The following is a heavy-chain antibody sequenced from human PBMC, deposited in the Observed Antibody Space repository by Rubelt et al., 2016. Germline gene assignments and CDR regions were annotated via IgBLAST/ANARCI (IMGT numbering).Heavy chain of an antibody. J-gene: IGHJ4*02. CDR3: ARLPQNTYYFDY. CDR1: GYNFAKSW. CDR2: IYPGDSGT. V-gene: IGHV5-51*03. Sequence: EVQLVQSGAEVKKPGESLKISCQGSGYNFAKSWIGWVRQMSGNGLEWMGIIYPGDSGTRYNPSFRGQVTISADKSISTAYLQWSSLKASDTAMYYCARLPQNTYYFDYWGQGALVMVSS.